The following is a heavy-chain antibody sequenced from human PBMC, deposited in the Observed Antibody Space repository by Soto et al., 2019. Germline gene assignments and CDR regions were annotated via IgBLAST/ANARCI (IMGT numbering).Heavy chain of an antibody. CDR2: IDWDDPY. Sequence: SGPTLVNLSQTRTLTCSSSGFSLNTNDIRVTWFRGPQGRALEWLARIDWDDPYFYSATLRTRLSISKATSKNQVVLTMTNVDPLDTGTYYCARNFFTGAYNFDTSGYFALDIWGQGTVVTVSS. V-gene: IGHV2-70*04. D-gene: IGHD3-22*01. CDR3: ARNFFTGAYNFDTSGYFALDI. CDR1: GFSLNTNDIR. J-gene: IGHJ3*02.